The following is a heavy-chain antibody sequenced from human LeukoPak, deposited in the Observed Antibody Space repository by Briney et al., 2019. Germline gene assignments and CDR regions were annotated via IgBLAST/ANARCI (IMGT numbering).Heavy chain of an antibody. Sequence: SETLSLTCTVSGGSISSYYWSWIRQAAGKGLEWIGRIYTSGSTNYNPSLKSRVTMSVDTSKNQFSLKLSSVTAADAAVYYCARDWYSSGWYYFDYWGQGTLVTVSS. D-gene: IGHD6-19*01. CDR2: IYTSGST. J-gene: IGHJ4*02. CDR1: GGSISSYY. V-gene: IGHV4-4*07. CDR3: ARDWYSSGWYYFDY.